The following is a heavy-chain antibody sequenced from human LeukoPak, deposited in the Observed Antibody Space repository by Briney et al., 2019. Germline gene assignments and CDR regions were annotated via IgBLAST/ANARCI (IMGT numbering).Heavy chain of an antibody. CDR3: ARPLVITLAGTHYFDY. V-gene: IGHV3-30*02. Sequence: PGGSLRLSCTASGYIFTTYGMHWVRQAPGKGLEWVAFIRFDASRNFYGDSAKGRFTISRDDSQNTVYLHMNSLRAEDTAMYYCARPLVITLAGTHYFDYWGQGTLVTVSS. CDR1: GYIFTTYG. D-gene: IGHD6-19*01. CDR2: IRFDASRN. J-gene: IGHJ4*02.